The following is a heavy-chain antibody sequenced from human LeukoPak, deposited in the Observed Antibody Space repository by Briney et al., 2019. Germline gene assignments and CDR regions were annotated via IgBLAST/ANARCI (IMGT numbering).Heavy chain of an antibody. CDR1: GYTFTSCY. D-gene: IGHD3-16*01. CDR2: INPSGGST. CDR3: ARDRGGPNDAFDI. J-gene: IGHJ3*02. V-gene: IGHV1-46*01. Sequence: ASVKVSCKASGYTFTSCYMHWVRQAPGQGLEWMGIINPSGGSTSYAQKFQGRVTMTRDMSTSTVYMELSSLRSEDTAVYYCARDRGGPNDAFDIWGQGTMVTVSS.